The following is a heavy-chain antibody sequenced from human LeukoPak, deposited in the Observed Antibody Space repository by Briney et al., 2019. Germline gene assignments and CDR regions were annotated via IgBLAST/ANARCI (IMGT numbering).Heavy chain of an antibody. Sequence: ASVKVSCKASGYTFTNYYIHWVRQAPGQGLEWMGIINPSGGSTSYAQKFQGRVTMTRDTSTSTVYMELSSLRSEDTAVYYCARDYGGYSNSWHGFDPWGQGTLVTVSS. V-gene: IGHV1-46*01. J-gene: IGHJ5*02. CDR3: ARDYGGYSNSWHGFDP. CDR1: GYTFTNYY. CDR2: INPSGGST. D-gene: IGHD4-11*01.